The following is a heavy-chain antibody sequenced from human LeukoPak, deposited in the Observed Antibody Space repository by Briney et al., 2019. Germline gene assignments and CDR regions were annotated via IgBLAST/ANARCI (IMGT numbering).Heavy chain of an antibody. Sequence: SETMSLTCTVSGGSISSYYWSWIRQPPGQGLEWIGYIYYSGSTNYNPSLKSRVTISVDTSKNQFSLKLSSVTAADTAVYYCARWLQFDYFDYWGQGTLVTASS. J-gene: IGHJ4*02. V-gene: IGHV4-59*01. CDR2: IYYSGST. CDR3: ARWLQFDYFDY. D-gene: IGHD5-24*01. CDR1: GGSISSYY.